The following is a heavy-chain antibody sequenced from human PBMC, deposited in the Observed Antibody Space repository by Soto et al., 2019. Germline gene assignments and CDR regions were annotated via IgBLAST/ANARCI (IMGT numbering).Heavy chain of an antibody. CDR3: ARHHDSVWGSNRWALDY. CDR1: GGSISPYY. D-gene: IGHD3-16*02. Sequence: PSETRSLTCTVSGGSISPYYWSWIRQPPGKVLEWIGYISYSGSTNYNPSLKSRVTISVDTSRSQFCLKLSSVTAADTAVDYCARHHDSVWGSNRWALDYWGQGTVVTVSS. J-gene: IGHJ4*02. CDR2: ISYSGST. V-gene: IGHV4-59*08.